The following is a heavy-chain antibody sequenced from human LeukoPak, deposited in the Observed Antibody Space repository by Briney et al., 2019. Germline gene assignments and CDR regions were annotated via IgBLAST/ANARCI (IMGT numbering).Heavy chain of an antibody. D-gene: IGHD5-18*01. V-gene: IGHV3-48*04. Sequence: PGGSLRLSCAASGFTFSDYSMNWVRQAPGKGLEWVSHINSNSKTIYYTDSVKGRFTISRDNAKNSLYLQMNSLRAEDTAVYYCARRYSYGLDYWGRGTLVTVSS. CDR2: INSNSKTI. CDR1: GFTFSDYS. J-gene: IGHJ4*02. CDR3: ARRYSYGLDY.